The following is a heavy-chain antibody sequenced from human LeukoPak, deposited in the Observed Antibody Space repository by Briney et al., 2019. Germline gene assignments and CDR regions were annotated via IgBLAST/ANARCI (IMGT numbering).Heavy chain of an antibody. CDR1: GYTFTDYY. Sequence: ASVKVSCKASGYTFTDYYMHWVRQAPGQGLEWMGWINPNSGGTNYAQEFQGRVTMTRDTSISTAYMELSGLRSDDTAVYYCARVDNNYYYYYMDVWGKGTTVTVSS. V-gene: IGHV1-2*02. CDR2: INPNSGGT. CDR3: ARVDNNYYYYYMDV. J-gene: IGHJ6*03. D-gene: IGHD2-2*03.